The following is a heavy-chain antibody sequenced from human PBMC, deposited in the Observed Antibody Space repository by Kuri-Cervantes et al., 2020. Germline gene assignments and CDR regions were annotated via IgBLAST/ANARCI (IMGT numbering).Heavy chain of an antibody. D-gene: IGHD6-19*01. Sequence: GESLKISCAASGFTFSSYGMHWVRQAPAKGLEWVAVISYDGSVKHYAESVKDRFIVSRDNSKNTLYLQMNSLTAEDTAVYYCAKADVGAVAGSDYWGQGTLVTVSS. CDR3: AKADVGAVAGSDY. CDR1: GFTFSSYG. CDR2: ISYDGSVK. J-gene: IGHJ4*02. V-gene: IGHV3-30*02.